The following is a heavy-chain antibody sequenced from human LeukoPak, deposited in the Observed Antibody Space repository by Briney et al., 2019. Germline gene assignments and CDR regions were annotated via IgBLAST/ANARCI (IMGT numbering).Heavy chain of an antibody. V-gene: IGHV1-69*04. CDR3: ARGSYYGDYGPLDY. D-gene: IGHD4-17*01. CDR2: IIPILGIA. J-gene: IGHJ4*02. CDR1: GGTFSSYA. Sequence: GASVKVSCKASGGTFSSYAISWVRQAPGQGLEWMGRIIPILGIANYAQKFQGRVTITADKSTSTACMELSSLRSEDTAVYYCARGSYYGDYGPLDYWGQGTLVTVSS.